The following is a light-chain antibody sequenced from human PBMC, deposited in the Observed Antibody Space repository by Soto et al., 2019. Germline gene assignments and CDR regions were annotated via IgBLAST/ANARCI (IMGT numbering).Light chain of an antibody. Sequence: EIVMTQSPATLSVSPGERATLSCRASQSVSSNLAWYQQKPGQAPRLLIYGASTRATGIPARFSGSGSGTEFTLTISSLQSEAVAVFYCQQYDNWPITFVQGTRLEMK. V-gene: IGKV3-15*01. CDR1: QSVSSN. CDR3: QQYDNWPIT. CDR2: GAS. J-gene: IGKJ5*01.